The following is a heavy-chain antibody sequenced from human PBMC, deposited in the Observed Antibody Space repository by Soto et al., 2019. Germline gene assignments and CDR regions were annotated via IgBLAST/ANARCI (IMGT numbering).Heavy chain of an antibody. CDR1: GYTFTSYG. J-gene: IGHJ4*02. Sequence: ASVKVSCKASGYTFTSYGISWVRQAPGQGLEWMGWISAYNGNTNYAQKLQGRVTMTTDTSTSTAYMELRSLRSDDTAVYYCARVPDTMIVVATDYWGQGTLVTVSS. D-gene: IGHD3-22*01. CDR2: ISAYNGNT. V-gene: IGHV1-18*01. CDR3: ARVPDTMIVVATDY.